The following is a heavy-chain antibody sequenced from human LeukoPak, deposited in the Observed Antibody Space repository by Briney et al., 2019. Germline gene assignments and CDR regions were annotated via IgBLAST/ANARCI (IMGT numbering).Heavy chain of an antibody. D-gene: IGHD6-6*01. CDR1: GGSISSSSYY. CDR2: IYYSGST. J-gene: IGHJ5*02. V-gene: IGHV4-39*07. Sequence: SETLSLTCTVSGGSISSSSYYWGWIRQPPGKGLEWIGSIYYSGSTYYNPSLKSRVTISVDTSKNQFSLKLSSVTAADTAVYYCARGSRSRRYSSSFRRGGSDWFDPWGQGTQVTVSS. CDR3: ARGSRSRRYSSSFRRGGSDWFDP.